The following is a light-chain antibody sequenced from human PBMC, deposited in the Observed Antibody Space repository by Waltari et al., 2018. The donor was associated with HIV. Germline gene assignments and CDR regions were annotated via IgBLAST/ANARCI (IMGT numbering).Light chain of an antibody. V-gene: IGKV3-20*01. CDR1: QIVGGNS. CDR2: GPS. Sequence: EIVLTQSPGTLSLSPGEGATLSCRASQIVGGNSLAWYQKKPGQAPRLLIYGPSTRAAGIPDRFSGSGSETDFTLTISRLEPEDCAVYYCQQYGSSEGFTFGPGTRVDI. J-gene: IGKJ3*01. CDR3: QQYGSSEGFT.